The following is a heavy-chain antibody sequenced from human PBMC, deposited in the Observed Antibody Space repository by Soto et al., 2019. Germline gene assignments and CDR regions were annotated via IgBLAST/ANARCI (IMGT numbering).Heavy chain of an antibody. CDR2: INPNSGGT. CDR3: ARSARYYYDSSGSKGHFDI. J-gene: IGHJ3*02. V-gene: IGHV1-2*04. D-gene: IGHD3-22*01. Sequence: ASVKVSCKASGYTFTGYYMHWVRQAPGQGLEWMGWINPNSGGTNYAQKFQGWVTMTRDTSISTAYMELSRLRSDDTAVYYCARSARYYYDSSGSKGHFDIWGQGTMVTVSS. CDR1: GYTFTGYY.